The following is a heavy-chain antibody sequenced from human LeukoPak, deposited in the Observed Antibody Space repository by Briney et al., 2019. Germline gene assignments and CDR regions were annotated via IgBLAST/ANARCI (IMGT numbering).Heavy chain of an antibody. D-gene: IGHD7-27*01. Sequence: GGSLRLSCAASRFTFSSYSMNWVRQAPGKGLEWVSSISSRSSYIYYADSVKGRFTISRDNAKNSLYLQMNSLRAEDTAVYYCARELGLAFDYWGQGTLVTVSS. CDR3: ARELGLAFDY. CDR2: ISSRSSYI. CDR1: RFTFSSYS. J-gene: IGHJ4*02. V-gene: IGHV3-21*01.